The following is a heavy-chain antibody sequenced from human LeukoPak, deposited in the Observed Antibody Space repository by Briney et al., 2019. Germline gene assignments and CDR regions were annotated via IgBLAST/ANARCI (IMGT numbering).Heavy chain of an antibody. Sequence: GASVKVSCKASGYTFTSYDINWVRQATGQGVEWMGWMNPNSGNTGYAQKFQGRVTITRNTSISTAYMELSSLRSEGTAVYYCARLLSTRRTIYYYYYMDVWGKGTTVTVSS. J-gene: IGHJ6*03. CDR3: ARLLSTRRTIYYYYYMDV. CDR1: GYTFTSYD. V-gene: IGHV1-8*03. D-gene: IGHD2-2*01. CDR2: MNPNSGNT.